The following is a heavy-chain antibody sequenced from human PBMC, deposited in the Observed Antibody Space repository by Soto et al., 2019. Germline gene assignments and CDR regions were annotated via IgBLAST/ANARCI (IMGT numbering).Heavy chain of an antibody. J-gene: IGHJ4*02. D-gene: IGHD1-26*01. Sequence: SETLSLTCAISGGSFSGYIWTWIRQTPGKGLQWIGQINHSGSSIYNPSLKNRVTISTMSNNKFSLELSSVTAADTAVYYCTRGLFSGSSYSGSWYYFDSWGQGTMVTVSS. CDR3: TRGLFSGSSYSGSWYYFDS. CDR1: GGSFSGYI. V-gene: IGHV4-34*01. CDR2: INHSGSS.